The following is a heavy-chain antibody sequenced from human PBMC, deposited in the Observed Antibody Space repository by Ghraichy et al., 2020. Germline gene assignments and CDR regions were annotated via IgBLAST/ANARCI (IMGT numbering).Heavy chain of an antibody. J-gene: IGHJ6*02. D-gene: IGHD6-19*01. V-gene: IGHV3-23*01. Sequence: GGSLRLTCAATEFSFSSYAMSWVRQAPGKGLDWVSGITGSGGTTNSADSVKGRFTISRDNAQNSLYLQMNSLRAEDTAVYYCSRGGGAGTPVLYHMDVWGLGTTVTVSS. CDR1: EFSFSSYA. CDR2: ITGSGGTT. CDR3: SRGGGAGTPVLYHMDV.